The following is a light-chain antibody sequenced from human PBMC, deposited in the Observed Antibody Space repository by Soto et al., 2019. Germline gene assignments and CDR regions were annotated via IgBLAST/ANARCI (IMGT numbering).Light chain of an antibody. J-gene: IGLJ2*01. V-gene: IGLV1-44*01. CDR2: GND. CDR3: AAWDDSLNGVV. CDR1: SSNIGGNI. Sequence: QSVLTQPPPASGTPGQRVTISCSGSSSNIGGNIVNWYQQLPGTAPKLLIFGNDQRPSWVPDRFSGSKSGTSASLAISGLQSEDEANYYCAAWDDSLNGVVFGGGTKLTVL.